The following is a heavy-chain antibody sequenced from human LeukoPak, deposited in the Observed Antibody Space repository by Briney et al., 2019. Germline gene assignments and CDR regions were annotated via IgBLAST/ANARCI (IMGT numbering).Heavy chain of an antibody. J-gene: IGHJ4*02. CDR2: IKQDGSEK. CDR1: GFTFSSYW. Sequence: GGSLRLSCAASGFTFSSYWMSWVRQAPGKGLEWVANIKQDGSEKYYVDSVKGRFTISRDNAKNSLYLQMNSLRAEDTAVYYCASIMLRYFDWANRGDFDYWGQGTLVTVSS. V-gene: IGHV3-7*01. CDR3: ASIMLRYFDWANRGDFDY. D-gene: IGHD3-9*01.